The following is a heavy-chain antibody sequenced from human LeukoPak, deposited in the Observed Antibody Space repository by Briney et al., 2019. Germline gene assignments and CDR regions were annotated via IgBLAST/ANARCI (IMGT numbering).Heavy chain of an antibody. D-gene: IGHD2-2*01. CDR3: ARHPTVISSPAWYFDY. J-gene: IGHJ4*02. Sequence: SETLSLTCTVSGGSISSYYWSWILQPPGNGPEWLGYIYYSGSTNYNPSLKSRVTISVDTSKNQFSLKLSSVTAADTAVYYCARHPTVISSPAWYFDYWGQGTLVTVSS. CDR1: GGSISSYY. V-gene: IGHV4-59*01. CDR2: IYYSGST.